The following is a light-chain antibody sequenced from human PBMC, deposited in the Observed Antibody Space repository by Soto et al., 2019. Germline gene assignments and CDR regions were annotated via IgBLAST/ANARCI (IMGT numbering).Light chain of an antibody. Sequence: EIVLTQSPGTLSLSPGERATLSCRASQSVSSSYLAWYQQKPGQAPRLLIYGASSRATGIPDRFSGSGSGTELTLTISRLEPEDFAVYYCQPYGRSPYTFGQGTKLEIK. CDR2: GAS. CDR3: QPYGRSPYT. J-gene: IGKJ2*01. CDR1: QSVSSSY. V-gene: IGKV3-20*01.